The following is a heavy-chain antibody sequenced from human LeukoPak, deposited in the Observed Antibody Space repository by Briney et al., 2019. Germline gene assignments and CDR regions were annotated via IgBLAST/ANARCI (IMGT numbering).Heavy chain of an antibody. D-gene: IGHD3-3*01. CDR1: GYTFTSYD. CDR3: ARVADFWSGYYAY. J-gene: IGHJ4*02. V-gene: IGHV1-8*03. Sequence: GASVKVSCKASGYTFTSYDINWVRQATGQGLEWMGWMNPNSGNTGYAQKFQGRVTITRNTSISTAYMELSSLRSEDTAVYYCARVADFWSGYYAYWGQGTLVTVSS. CDR2: MNPNSGNT.